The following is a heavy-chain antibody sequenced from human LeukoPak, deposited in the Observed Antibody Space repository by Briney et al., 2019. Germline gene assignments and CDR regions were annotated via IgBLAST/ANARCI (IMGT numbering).Heavy chain of an antibody. CDR1: GLTFSSYG. D-gene: IGHD5-18*01. Sequence: GRSLRLSCAASGLTFSSYGMHWVRQAPGKGLVWVSRINSDGSSTSYADSVKGRFTISRDNAKNTLYLQMNSLRAEDTAVYYCARGDTAMAYSDYWGQGTLVTVSS. CDR3: ARGDTAMAYSDY. CDR2: INSDGSST. V-gene: IGHV3-74*01. J-gene: IGHJ4*02.